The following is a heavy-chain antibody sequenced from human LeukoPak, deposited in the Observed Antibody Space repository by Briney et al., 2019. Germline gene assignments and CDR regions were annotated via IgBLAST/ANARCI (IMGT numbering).Heavy chain of an antibody. V-gene: IGHV1-46*01. J-gene: IGHJ4*02. Sequence: GASVKVSCEASGYTFTSYYTHWVRQAPGQGLEWMGIINPSGGNTNYAQKCQGRVTMTRDTSTSTVYMELSSLRSEDTAVYHCARSVGYCSGGSCYSFDLWGQGTLVTVSS. CDR3: ARSVGYCSGGSCYSFDL. D-gene: IGHD2-15*01. CDR1: GYTFTSYY. CDR2: INPSGGNT.